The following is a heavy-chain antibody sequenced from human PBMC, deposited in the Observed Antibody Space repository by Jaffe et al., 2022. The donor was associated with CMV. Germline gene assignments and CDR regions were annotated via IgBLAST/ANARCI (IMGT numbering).Heavy chain of an antibody. CDR2: ISSSGSTI. CDR3: ARGVEYQLLPRLHYYYYYYMDV. Sequence: EVQLVESGGGLVQPGGSLRLSCAASGFTFSSYEMNWVRQAPGKGLEWVSYISSSGSTIYYADSVKGRFTISRDNAKNSLYLQMNSLRAEDTAVYYCARGVEYQLLPRLHYYYYYYMDVWGKGTTVTVSS. CDR1: GFTFSSYE. D-gene: IGHD2-2*01. J-gene: IGHJ6*03. V-gene: IGHV3-48*03.